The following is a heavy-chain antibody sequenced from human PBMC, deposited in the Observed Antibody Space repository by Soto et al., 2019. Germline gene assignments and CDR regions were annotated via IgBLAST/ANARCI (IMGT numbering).Heavy chain of an antibody. Sequence: GESLKISCKGSGYSFTSYWIGWVRQMPEKGLEWMGIIYPGDSDTRYSPSFQGQVTISADKSISTAYLQWSSLKASDTAMYYCARRGYSYGYYYYYGMDVWGQGTTVTVSS. D-gene: IGHD5-18*01. CDR2: IYPGDSDT. V-gene: IGHV5-51*01. CDR1: GYSFTSYW. CDR3: ARRGYSYGYYYYYGMDV. J-gene: IGHJ6*02.